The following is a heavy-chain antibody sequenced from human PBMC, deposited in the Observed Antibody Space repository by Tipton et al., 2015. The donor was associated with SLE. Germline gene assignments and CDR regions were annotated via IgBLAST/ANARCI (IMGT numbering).Heavy chain of an antibody. CDR1: GGSISIIDYY. D-gene: IGHD3-3*01. J-gene: IGHJ3*02. V-gene: IGHV4-39*02. Sequence: TLSLTCTVSGGSISIIDYYWGWVRQSPGTGLEWIGIIYYSGSTYYNPSFKGRVTISVDTSKNQFSLKLSSVTAADTAVYYCAREELIVQRFLGWLGAFDIWGQGTMVTVSS. CDR3: AREELIVQRFLGWLGAFDI. CDR2: IYYSGST.